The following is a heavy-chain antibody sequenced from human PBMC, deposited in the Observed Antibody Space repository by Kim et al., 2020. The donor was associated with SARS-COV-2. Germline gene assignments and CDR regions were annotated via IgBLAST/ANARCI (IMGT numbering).Heavy chain of an antibody. Sequence: GGSLRLPCGASGFIFGDYAMHWVRQLPGQGLEWVAGVTWNGGNVGYADSVKGRFAISRDNGKNSLYLQMDSLRAEDTAFYYCAKGPGLLLWFGDSSRGDFLDSWGQGTQVTVSS. CDR1: GFIFGDYA. CDR3: AKGPGLLLWFGDSSRGDFLDS. V-gene: IGHV3-9*01. J-gene: IGHJ4*02. D-gene: IGHD3-10*01. CDR2: VTWNGGNV.